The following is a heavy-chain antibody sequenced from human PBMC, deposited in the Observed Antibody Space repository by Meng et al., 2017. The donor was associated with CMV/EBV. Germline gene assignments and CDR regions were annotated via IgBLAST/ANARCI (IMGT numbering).Heavy chain of an antibody. Sequence: QVQLVQSGSEAKKPXXSVKVFCKTSGYTFVGHYIHWVRQAPGQGLEWMGRINPKSAGTDYVEKFQGRVTMTRDTSNSIVYMELSRLTADDTAVYYCTRTWIDSFTPDFDYWGQGSLVTVSS. D-gene: IGHD2-2*03. V-gene: IGHV1-2*06. J-gene: IGHJ4*02. CDR1: GYTFVGHY. CDR2: INPKSAGT. CDR3: TRTWIDSFTPDFDY.